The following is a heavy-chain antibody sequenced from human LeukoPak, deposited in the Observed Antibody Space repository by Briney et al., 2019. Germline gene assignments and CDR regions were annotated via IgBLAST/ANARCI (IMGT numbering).Heavy chain of an antibody. D-gene: IGHD1-26*01. CDR2: ISYSGTT. Sequence: SETLSLTCDVSGGSISSSAYYWGWIRQPPGKGPEWIGSISYSGTTYYNPSLKSRVAMSVDTSKNQFSLRLNSVAAADTAVYYCARGKIVGATRFDSWGQGTLVTVSS. J-gene: IGHJ4*02. V-gene: IGHV4-39*07. CDR1: GGSISSSAYY. CDR3: ARGKIVGATRFDS.